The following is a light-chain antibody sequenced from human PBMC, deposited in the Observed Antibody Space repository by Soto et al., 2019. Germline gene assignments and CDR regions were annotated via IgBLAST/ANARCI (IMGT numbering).Light chain of an antibody. Sequence: QSALTQPPSASGSPGQSVTISCTGTNSDIGGYNYVSWFQQHPGKAPQLMIYEVTKRPSGVPDRFSGSKSGNTASLTVSGLQAEDEADYYCSSYGGSNNPCVLFGGGTQLTVL. J-gene: IGLJ2*01. CDR3: SSYGGSNNPCVL. CDR2: EVT. CDR1: NSDIGGYNY. V-gene: IGLV2-8*01.